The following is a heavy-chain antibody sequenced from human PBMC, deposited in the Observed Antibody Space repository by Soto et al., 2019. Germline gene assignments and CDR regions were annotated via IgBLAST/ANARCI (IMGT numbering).Heavy chain of an antibody. J-gene: IGHJ5*02. CDR1: GFTFSSYA. Sequence: PGGSLRLSCAASGFTFSSYAMSWVRQAPGKGLEWVSAISGSGGSTYYADSVRGRFTISRDNSKNTLYLQMNSLRAEDTAVYYCAKGSGGSHYYDTKGIAHPWGQGTLVTVSS. V-gene: IGHV3-23*01. CDR3: AKGSGGSHYYDTKGIAHP. D-gene: IGHD3-22*01. CDR2: ISGSGGST.